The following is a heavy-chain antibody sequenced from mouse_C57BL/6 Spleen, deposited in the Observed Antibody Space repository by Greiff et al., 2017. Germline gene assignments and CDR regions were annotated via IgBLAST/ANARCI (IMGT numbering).Heavy chain of an antibody. J-gene: IGHJ2*01. CDR3: ARTSVYFDY. CDR2: ISGGGGNT. V-gene: IGHV5-9*01. Sequence: EVKLVESGGGLVKPGGSLKLSCAASGFTFSSYTMSWVRQTPEKRLEWVATISGGGGNTYYPDRVKGRFTISRDNAKNTLYLQMSSLRSEDTALYYCARTSVYFDYWGQGTTLTVSS. CDR1: GFTFSSYT.